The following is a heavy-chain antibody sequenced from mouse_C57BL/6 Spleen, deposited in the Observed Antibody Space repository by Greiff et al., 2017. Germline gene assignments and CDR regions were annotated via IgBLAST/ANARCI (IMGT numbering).Heavy chain of an antibody. V-gene: IGHV2-2*01. CDR1: GFSLTSYG. CDR3: ARNGLGEWFAY. J-gene: IGHJ3*01. D-gene: IGHD4-1*01. CDR2: IWSGGST. Sequence: QVHVKQSGPGLVQPSQSLSITCTVSGFSLTSYGVHWVRQSPGKGLEWLGVIWSGGSTDYNAAFISRLSISKDNSKSQVFYKMNSLQADDTAIYYCARNGLGEWFAYWGQGTLVTVSA.